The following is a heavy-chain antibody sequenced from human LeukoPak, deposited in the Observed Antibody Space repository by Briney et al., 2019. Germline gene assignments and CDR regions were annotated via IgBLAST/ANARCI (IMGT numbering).Heavy chain of an antibody. CDR1: GYTFTSYG. Sequence: GASVKVSCKASGYTFTSYGISWVRQAPGQGLEWMGWISAYNGNTNYAQKLQGRVTMTTDTSTSTAYMELRSLRSDDTAVYYCARAGSIWDCSGGSCLQYYFDYWGQGTLVTVSS. V-gene: IGHV1-18*01. J-gene: IGHJ4*02. CDR2: ISAYNGNT. CDR3: ARAGSIWDCSGGSCLQYYFDY. D-gene: IGHD2-15*01.